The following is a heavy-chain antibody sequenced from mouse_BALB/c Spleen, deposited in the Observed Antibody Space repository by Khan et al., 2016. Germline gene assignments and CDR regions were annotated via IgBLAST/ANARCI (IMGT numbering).Heavy chain of an antibody. CDR3: ARVDGSRAYAMDY. J-gene: IGHJ4*01. V-gene: IGHV7-3*02. D-gene: IGHD1-1*01. CDR1: GFTFTDYY. Sequence: EVELVESGGGLVQPGGSLRLSCATSGFTFTDYYMSWVRQPPGKALEWLGFIRNKANGYTTEYSASVKGRFTIPRDNSQSILYLQMNTLRAEDSATYYCARVDGSRAYAMDYWGQGTSVTVSS. CDR2: IRNKANGYTT.